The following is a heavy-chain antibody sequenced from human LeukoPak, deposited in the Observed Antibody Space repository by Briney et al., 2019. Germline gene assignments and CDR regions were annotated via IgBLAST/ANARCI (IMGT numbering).Heavy chain of an antibody. V-gene: IGHV3-7*04. Sequence: PGGSLRLSCAASGFTFSDYYMSWVRQAPGKGLEWVANIKHDGSEIYYVDSVKGRFTISRDNAKNSLYLQMNSLRAEDTAVYYCARVPPYSGSYYTYWGQGTLLTVSS. J-gene: IGHJ4*02. D-gene: IGHD1-26*01. CDR3: ARVPPYSGSYYTY. CDR2: IKHDGSEI. CDR1: GFTFSDYY.